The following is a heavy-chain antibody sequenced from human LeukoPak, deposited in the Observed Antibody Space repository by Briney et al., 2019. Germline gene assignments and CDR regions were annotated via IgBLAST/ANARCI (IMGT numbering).Heavy chain of an antibody. CDR2: IKQDGSEK. J-gene: IGHJ4*02. D-gene: IGHD3-3*01. CDR3: ARWGYDFWSGYNGRTLDY. Sequence: GGSLRLSCAASGFTFSSYWMSGVRQAPGKGLEWVANIKQDGSEKYYVDSVKGRFTISRDNAENSLYLQMNSLRAEDTAVYYCARWGYDFWSGYNGRTLDYWGQGTLVTVSS. V-gene: IGHV3-7*01. CDR1: GFTFSSYW.